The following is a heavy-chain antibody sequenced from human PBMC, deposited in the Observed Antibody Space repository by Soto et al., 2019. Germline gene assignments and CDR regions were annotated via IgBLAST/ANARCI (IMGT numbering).Heavy chain of an antibody. Sequence: PSETLSLTCTVSGGSISSGDYYWSWIRQPPGKGLEWIGYIYYSGSTYYNPSLKSRVTISVDTSKNQFSLKLSSVTAADTAVYYCARVFVSGSGSYYDYYYYGMDVWGQGTTVTVSS. CDR1: GGSISSGDYY. CDR2: IYYSGST. J-gene: IGHJ6*02. D-gene: IGHD3-10*01. V-gene: IGHV4-30-4*01. CDR3: ARVFVSGSGSYYDYYYYGMDV.